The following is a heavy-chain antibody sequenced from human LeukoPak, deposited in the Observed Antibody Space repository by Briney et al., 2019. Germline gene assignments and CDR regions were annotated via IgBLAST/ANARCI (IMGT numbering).Heavy chain of an antibody. J-gene: IGHJ5*02. CDR3: ARGRVSSETYHNWFDP. Sequence: GASVKVSCKASGYTFTGYYMHWVRQAPGQGLQWMGWINPNSGGTYYAQNFQGRVTMTRDTSISTAYMDLSRLKSDDTAVYYCARGRVSSETYHNWFDPWGQGTLITVSS. CDR1: GYTFTGYY. CDR2: INPNSGGT. V-gene: IGHV1-2*02. D-gene: IGHD3-10*01.